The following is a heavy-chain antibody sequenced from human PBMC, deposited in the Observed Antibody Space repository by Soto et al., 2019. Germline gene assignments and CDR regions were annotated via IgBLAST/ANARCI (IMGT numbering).Heavy chain of an antibody. CDR2: IKQDGSEK. J-gene: IGHJ6*03. CDR3: ARDAYDFWSGYYTNYYYYYMDV. Sequence: GGSLRLSCAASGFTFSSYWMSWVRQAPGKGLEWVANIKQDGSEKYYVDSVKGRFTISRDNAKNSLYLQMNSLRAEDTAVYYCARDAYDFWSGYYTNYYYYYMDVWGKGTTVTVSS. CDR1: GFTFSSYW. D-gene: IGHD3-3*01. V-gene: IGHV3-7*01.